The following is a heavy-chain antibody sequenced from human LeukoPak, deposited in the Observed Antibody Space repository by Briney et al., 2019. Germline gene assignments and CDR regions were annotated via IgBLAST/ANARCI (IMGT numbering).Heavy chain of an antibody. D-gene: IGHD4-17*01. V-gene: IGHV3-23*01. J-gene: IGHJ2*01. CDR3: AKVGGDYGDCDRDWYFDL. CDR1: GFTFSSYA. CDR2: ITGSGGST. Sequence: RPGGSLRLSCAASGFTFSSYAMSWVRQAPGKGLGWVSAITGSGGSTYCADSVKGRLTISRDNSKNTLYLQMNSRRAEDTAVYFCAKVGGDYGDCDRDWYFDLWGRGALVTVSS.